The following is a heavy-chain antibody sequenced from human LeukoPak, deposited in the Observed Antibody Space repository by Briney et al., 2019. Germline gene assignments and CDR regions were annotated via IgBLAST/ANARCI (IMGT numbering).Heavy chain of an antibody. J-gene: IGHJ5*02. V-gene: IGHV1-46*01. CDR3: ARGGIVATENWFDP. Sequence: ASVKVSCKASGGTFSSYAISWVRQAPGQGLEWMGIINPSGGSTSYAQKFQGRVTMTRDTSTSTVYMELSSLRSEDTAVYYCARGGIVATENWFDPWGQGTLVTVSS. D-gene: IGHD5-12*01. CDR2: INPSGGST. CDR1: GGTFSSYA.